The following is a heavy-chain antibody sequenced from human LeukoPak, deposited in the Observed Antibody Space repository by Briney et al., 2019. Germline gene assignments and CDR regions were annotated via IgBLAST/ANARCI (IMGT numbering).Heavy chain of an antibody. CDR3: ASPGYSSGWYGPEGY. CDR1: GGSISSYY. V-gene: IGHV4-4*07. Sequence: SETLSLTCTVSGGSISSYYWTWIRQPAGKGLEWIGRIYTSGSTNYNPSLKSRVTMSVDTSKNQFSLKLSSVTAADTAVYYCASPGYSSGWYGPEGYWGQGTLVTVSS. J-gene: IGHJ4*02. D-gene: IGHD6-19*01. CDR2: IYTSGST.